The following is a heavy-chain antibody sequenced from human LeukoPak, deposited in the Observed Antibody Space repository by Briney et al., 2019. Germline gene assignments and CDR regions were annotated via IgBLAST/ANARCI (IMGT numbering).Heavy chain of an antibody. D-gene: IGHD3-22*01. CDR3: AKSWRYYDSSNYYAFDI. CDR2: SGENT. Sequence: GRSLRLSCAASGFTFSSYAMSWVRQAPGRGPKWVSTSGENTRYAGSVKGRFTISRDNSKNTLDLQMNGLRAEDTAVYYCAKSWRYYDSSNYYAFDIWGQGTMVTVSS. J-gene: IGHJ3*02. CDR1: GFTFSSYA. V-gene: IGHV3-23*01.